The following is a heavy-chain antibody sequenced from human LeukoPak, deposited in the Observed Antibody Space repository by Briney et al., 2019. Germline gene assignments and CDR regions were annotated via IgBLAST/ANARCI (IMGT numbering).Heavy chain of an antibody. CDR2: ISGSGGST. CDR3: AKGAGYNYGSFDY. Sequence: PGGSPRLSCAASGFTFSSYAMSWVRQAPGKGLEWVSAISGSGGSTYYADSVKGRFTISRDNSKNTLYLQMNSLRAEDTALYYCAKGAGYNYGSFDYWGQGTLVTVSS. D-gene: IGHD5-24*01. J-gene: IGHJ4*02. V-gene: IGHV3-23*01. CDR1: GFTFSSYA.